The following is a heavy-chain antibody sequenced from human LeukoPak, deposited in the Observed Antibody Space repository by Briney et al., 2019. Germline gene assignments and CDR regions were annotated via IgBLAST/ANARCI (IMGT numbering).Heavy chain of an antibody. J-gene: IGHJ4*02. CDR3: TRDRGAYNLYDY. CDR1: GFIFPNAW. D-gene: IGHD1-1*01. V-gene: IGHV3-15*07. CDR2: IKTKTDGGTT. Sequence: GGSLRLSCAASGFIFPNAWMNWVRQAPGKGLEWVGHIKTKTDGGTTDYAAPVKGRFTISRDDSKNTLYLQMNSLKTEDTAVYHCTRDRGAYNLYDYWGQGTLVTVSS.